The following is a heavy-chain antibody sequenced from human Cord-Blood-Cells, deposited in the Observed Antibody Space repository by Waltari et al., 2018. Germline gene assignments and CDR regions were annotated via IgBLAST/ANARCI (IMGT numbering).Heavy chain of an antibody. J-gene: IGHJ6*03. D-gene: IGHD3-3*01. CDR2: IYYSGST. V-gene: IGHV4-39*01. CDR3: ARLHYDFWSGYYYYYYMDV. Sequence: QLQLQESGPGLVKPSETLSLTCTVSGGSISSSSYYWGWIRQPPGKGLEWIGSIYYSGSTYYNPSLKSRVTISVDTSKNQFSLKLSSVTAADTAVYYCARLHYDFWSGYYYYYYMDVWGKGTTVTVSS. CDR1: GGSISSSSYY.